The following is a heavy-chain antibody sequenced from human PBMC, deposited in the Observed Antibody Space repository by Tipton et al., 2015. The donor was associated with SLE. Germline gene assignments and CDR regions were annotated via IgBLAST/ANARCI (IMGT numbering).Heavy chain of an antibody. CDR3: ARNDGMDV. J-gene: IGHJ6*02. CDR2: IYYSGST. CDR1: GGSISSSSYY. Sequence: TLSLTCTVSGGSISSSSYYWGWIRQPPGKGLEWIGNIYYSGSTYYNPSLKSRVTMSVDTSKNQFSLKLSSVTAADTAVYYCARNDGMDVWGQGTTVTVSS. V-gene: IGHV4-39*07.